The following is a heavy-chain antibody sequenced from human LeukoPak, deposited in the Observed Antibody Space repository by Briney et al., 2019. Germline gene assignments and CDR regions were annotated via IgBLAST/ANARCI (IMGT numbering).Heavy chain of an antibody. CDR1: GFTFSSYA. V-gene: IGHV3-23*01. CDR3: AKDGGYSGYPGWFDP. J-gene: IGHJ5*02. D-gene: IGHD5-12*01. CDR2: ISGSGGST. Sequence: GGSLRLSCAASGFTFSSYAMSWVRQAPGKGLEWVSAISGSGGSTYYADSVKGRFTISRDNSKNTLYLQMNSLRAEDTAVYYCAKDGGYSGYPGWFDPWGQGTLVTVAS.